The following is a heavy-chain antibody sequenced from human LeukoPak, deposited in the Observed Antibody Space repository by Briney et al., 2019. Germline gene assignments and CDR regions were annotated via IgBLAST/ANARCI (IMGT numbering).Heavy chain of an antibody. CDR3: ARDLSGGGLDY. Sequence: GGSLRLSCAASGFTFSVSVMHWVRQAPGKGLEYVSVISSNGGSTSYANSVKGRFTISRDNSKNTLYLQMGSLRAEDMAVYHCARDLSGGGLDYWGQGTLVTVSS. CDR1: GFTFSVSV. D-gene: IGHD3-10*01. CDR2: ISSNGGST. V-gene: IGHV3-64*01. J-gene: IGHJ4*02.